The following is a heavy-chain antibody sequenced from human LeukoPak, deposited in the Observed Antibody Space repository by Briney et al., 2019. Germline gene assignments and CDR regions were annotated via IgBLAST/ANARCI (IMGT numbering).Heavy chain of an antibody. CDR1: GFTFSSYG. D-gene: IGHD1-14*01. CDR3: AKDSHNQYYYYYGMDV. Sequence: PGGSLRLSCAASGFTFSSYGMHWVRQAPGKGLEWVAVISYDGSNKYYADSVKGRFTISRDNSKNTLYLQMNSLRAEDTAVYYCAKDSHNQYYYYYGMDVWGQGTTVTVSS. V-gene: IGHV3-30*18. J-gene: IGHJ6*02. CDR2: ISYDGSNK.